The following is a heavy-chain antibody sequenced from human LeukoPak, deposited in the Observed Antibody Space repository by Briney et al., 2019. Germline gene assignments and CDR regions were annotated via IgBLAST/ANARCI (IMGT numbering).Heavy chain of an antibody. V-gene: IGHV1-3*03. CDR2: INAGNGNT. J-gene: IGHJ4*02. Sequence: GASVKVSCKASGYTFTSYAMHWVRQAPGQRLEWMGWINAGNGNTKYSQEFQGRVTITRDTSASTAYMELSSLRSEDMAVYYCAREGDCTNGVCEYFDYWGQGTLVTVSS. CDR1: GYTFTSYA. D-gene: IGHD2-8*01. CDR3: AREGDCTNGVCEYFDY.